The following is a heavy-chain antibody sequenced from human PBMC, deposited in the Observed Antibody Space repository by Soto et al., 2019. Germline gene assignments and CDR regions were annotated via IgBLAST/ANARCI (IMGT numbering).Heavy chain of an antibody. CDR2: IYYSGST. CDR1: GGSISSGDYY. CDR3: ARWWSGSRQGFDP. D-gene: IGHD3-3*01. V-gene: IGHV4-31*03. J-gene: IGHJ5*02. Sequence: QVQLQESGPGLVKTSQTLSLPCTVSGGSISSGDYYWSWIRQHPGKGLEWIGYIYYSGSTYYNPSLKSRVTISVDTSKNQFSLKLSSVTAADTAVYYCARWWSGSRQGFDPWGQGTLVTVSS.